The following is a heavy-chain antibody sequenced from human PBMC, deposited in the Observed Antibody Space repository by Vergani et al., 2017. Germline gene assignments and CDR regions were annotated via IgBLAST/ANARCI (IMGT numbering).Heavy chain of an antibody. CDR2: ISSSGSTI. CDR3: AGRDSYGTWGRYYYYMDV. D-gene: IGHD5-18*01. CDR1: GFTFSDYY. V-gene: IGHV3-11*01. J-gene: IGHJ6*03. Sequence: QVQLVESGGGLVKPGGPLRLSCAASGFTFSDYYMSWIRQAPRKGLEWVSYISSSGSTIHYADSVKGRFTISRDNAKNSLYLQMNSLRAEDTAVYYCAGRDSYGTWGRYYYYMDVWGKGTTVTVSS.